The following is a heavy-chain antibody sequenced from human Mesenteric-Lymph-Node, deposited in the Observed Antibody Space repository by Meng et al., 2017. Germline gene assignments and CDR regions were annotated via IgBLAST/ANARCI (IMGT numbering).Heavy chain of an antibody. V-gene: IGHV5-51*01. CDR1: GYSFTSYW. CDR2: IYPGDSDT. J-gene: IGHJ5*02. CDR3: ARGVLWCGELGLVDWFDP. Sequence: GESLKISCKGSGYSFTSYWIGWVRQMPGKGLEWIGIIYPGDSDTRYSPSFQGQVTISADKSISTAYLQWSSLKASDTAMYYCARGVLWCGELGLVDWFDPWGQGTLVTVSS. D-gene: IGHD3-10*01.